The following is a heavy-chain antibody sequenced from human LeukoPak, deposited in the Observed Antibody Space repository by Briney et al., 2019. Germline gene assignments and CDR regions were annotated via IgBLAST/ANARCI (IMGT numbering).Heavy chain of an antibody. Sequence: SETLSLTCAVSGYSIRSGYHWGWIRQPPGKGLEWMGIIYHSGNTFYNPSLKRRVTISVDTSKNQFFLNLTSVAAADTAVYYCARVDYGDDSPFDSWGQGTLVTVSS. J-gene: IGHJ4*02. V-gene: IGHV4-38-2*01. CDR1: GYSIRSGYH. CDR2: IYHSGNT. D-gene: IGHD4-17*01. CDR3: ARVDYGDDSPFDS.